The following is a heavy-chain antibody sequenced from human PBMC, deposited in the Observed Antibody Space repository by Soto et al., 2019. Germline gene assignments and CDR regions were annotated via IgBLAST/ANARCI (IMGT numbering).Heavy chain of an antibody. CDR2: ISAYNGNT. J-gene: IGHJ4*02. V-gene: IGHV1-18*01. Sequence: QVQLVQSGAEVKKPGASVKVSCKASGYTFTSYGISWVRQAPGQGLEWMGWISAYNGNTNYAQKLQGRVTMTTDTSTSTAYMELRSLRSDDTAVYSCARDLVAPSDAHHRGDYWGQGTLVTVSS. D-gene: IGHD2-15*01. CDR1: GYTFTSYG. CDR3: ARDLVAPSDAHHRGDY.